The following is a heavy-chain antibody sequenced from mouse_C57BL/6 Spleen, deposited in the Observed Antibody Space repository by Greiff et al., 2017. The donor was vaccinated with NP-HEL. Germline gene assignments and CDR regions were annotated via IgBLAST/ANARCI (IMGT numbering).Heavy chain of an antibody. CDR2: IYPSDSET. CDR3: ARKGDGYWGFAY. V-gene: IGHV1-61*01. CDR1: GYTFTSYW. Sequence: QVQLQQPGAELVRPGSSVKLSCKASGYTFTSYWMDWVKQRPGQGLEWIGNIYPSDSETHYNQKFKDKAKLTVDKSSSTAYMQLSSLTSEDSAVYYCARKGDGYWGFAYWGQGTLVTVSA. D-gene: IGHD2-3*01. J-gene: IGHJ3*01.